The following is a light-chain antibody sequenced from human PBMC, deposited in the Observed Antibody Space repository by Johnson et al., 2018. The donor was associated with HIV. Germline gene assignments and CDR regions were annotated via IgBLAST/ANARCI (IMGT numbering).Light chain of an antibody. V-gene: IGLV1-51*01. CDR1: GSNIGNNY. Sequence: QPVLTQPPSVSAATGQKVTISCSGSGSNIGNNYVSWYQQLPGTAPKLLIYDNNKRPSRIPDRFSGSKSGTSATLGITGLQTGDEADYYCGTWDTSLSARYVFGSGTKVT. CDR2: DNN. CDR3: GTWDTSLSARYV. J-gene: IGLJ1*01.